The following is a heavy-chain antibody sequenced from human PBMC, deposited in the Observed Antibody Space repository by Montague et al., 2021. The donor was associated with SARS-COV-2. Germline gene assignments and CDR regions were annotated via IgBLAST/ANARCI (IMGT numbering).Heavy chain of an antibody. V-gene: IGHV4-31*03. J-gene: IGHJ5*02. Sequence: TLSLTCTVSRGSISSGGNYWSWIRQHPVKGLEWIGYSYYSGSTYYNPSLKSRVSISVDTSKNQFSLKLSSVTAADTAVYYRARGRRYSSTWYGAFDPWDQGMQVTVSS. CDR1: RGSISSGGNY. CDR3: ARGRRYSSTWYGAFDP. D-gene: IGHD6-13*01. CDR2: SYYSGST.